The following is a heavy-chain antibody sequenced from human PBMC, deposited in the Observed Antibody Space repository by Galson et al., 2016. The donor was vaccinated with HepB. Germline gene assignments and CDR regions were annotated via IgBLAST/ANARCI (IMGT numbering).Heavy chain of an antibody. CDR2: TYYRSKWYN. V-gene: IGHV6-1*01. CDR1: GDSVSSHSAT. CDR3: ARGHLVVPFSFYFDY. D-gene: IGHD2-15*01. Sequence: CAISGDSVSSHSATWNWIRQSQSRGLEWLGRTYYRSKWYNDYALSVKSRITINPDTSKNQFSLQLNSVTPEDTAVYYCARGHLVVPFSFYFDYWGQGSLVTVSS. J-gene: IGHJ4*02.